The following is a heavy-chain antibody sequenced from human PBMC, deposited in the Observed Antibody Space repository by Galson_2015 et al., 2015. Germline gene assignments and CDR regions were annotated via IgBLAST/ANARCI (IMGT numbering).Heavy chain of an antibody. CDR2: ISTSGSEI. CDR1: GFTFSDYY. V-gene: IGHV3-11*01. Sequence: SLRLSCAASGFTFSDYYMSRIRQAPGKGLEWVSSISTSGSEINYADSVKGRFTIYRDNAKNSLFLQMNSLRADDTAVYFCARQVAIYGLFDYWGRGTLVTVSS. CDR3: ARQVAIYGLFDY. D-gene: IGHD4-17*01. J-gene: IGHJ4*02.